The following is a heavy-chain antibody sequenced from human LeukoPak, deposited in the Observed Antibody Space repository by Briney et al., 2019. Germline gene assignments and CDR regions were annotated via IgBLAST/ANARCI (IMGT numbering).Heavy chain of an antibody. V-gene: IGHV3-7*01. Sequence: GGALRLSCAASGFTFSSYWMSWGRQAPGKGLEGVAHIKQEGSEKYYVDSVKGRFTISRENAKNSLYLEMNRLRAEDTAVYSCARDEIFGVELDVYYFDYWGQGTLVTVSS. J-gene: IGHJ4*02. CDR3: ARDEIFGVELDVYYFDY. CDR2: IKQEGSEK. CDR1: GFTFSSYW. D-gene: IGHD3-3*01.